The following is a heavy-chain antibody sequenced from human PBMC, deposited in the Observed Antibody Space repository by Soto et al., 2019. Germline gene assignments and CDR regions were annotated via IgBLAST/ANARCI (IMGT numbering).Heavy chain of an antibody. CDR2: INSDESRT. Sequence: EVQLVESGGGLVQPGGSLRLSCAASAFTFSGYWMHWVRQAPGKGLVWVSRINSDESRTTYADSVKGRFTISRDNVKNTLYLQMNSLRVEDTAVYYCARVKKYYFGSGSYSENDAFDIWGQGTMVTVSS. CDR1: AFTFSGYW. D-gene: IGHD3-10*01. CDR3: ARVKKYYFGSGSYSENDAFDI. V-gene: IGHV3-74*01. J-gene: IGHJ3*02.